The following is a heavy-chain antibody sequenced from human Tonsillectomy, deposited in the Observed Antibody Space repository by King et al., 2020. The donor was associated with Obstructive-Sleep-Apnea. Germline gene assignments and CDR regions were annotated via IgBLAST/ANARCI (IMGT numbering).Heavy chain of an antibody. CDR1: GFTFSDYY. CDR3: ASLYGSGSYPGYYYYYGMDV. D-gene: IGHD3-10*01. CDR2: ISSSGSTI. Sequence: QLVQSGGGLVKPGGSLRLSCAASGFTFSDYYMSWIRQAPGKGLEWVSYISSSGSTIYYADSVKGRFTISRDNAKNSLYLQMNSLRAEDTAVYYCASLYGSGSYPGYYYYYGMDVWGQGTTVTVSS. V-gene: IGHV3-11*01. J-gene: IGHJ6*02.